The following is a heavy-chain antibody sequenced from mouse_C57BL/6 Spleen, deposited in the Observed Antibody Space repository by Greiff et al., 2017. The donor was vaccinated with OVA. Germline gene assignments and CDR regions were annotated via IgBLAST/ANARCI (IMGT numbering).Heavy chain of an antibody. V-gene: IGHV5-6*01. D-gene: IGHD1-1*01. J-gene: IGHJ2*01. CDR1: GFTFSSYG. CDR3: AREGGSPFDY. CDR2: ISSGGSYT. Sequence: EVQGVESGGDLVKPGGSLKLSCAASGFTFSSYGMSWVRQTPDKRLEWVATISSGGSYTYYPDSVKGRFTISSDNAKNTLYLQMSSLKSEDTAMYYCAREGGSPFDYWGQGTTLTVSS.